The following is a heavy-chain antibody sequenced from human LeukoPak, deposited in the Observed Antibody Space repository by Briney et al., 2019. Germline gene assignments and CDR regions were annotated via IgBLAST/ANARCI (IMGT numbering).Heavy chain of an antibody. V-gene: IGHV3-11*01. J-gene: IGHJ6*02. CDR2: ITNSGTTI. D-gene: IGHD3-10*01. CDR1: GFTFTDYY. Sequence: GGSLRLSCAASGFTFTDYYMSWIRQAPGKGLEWVSYITNSGTTIYYADSVKGRFTISRDNAKNSLYLQMNSLRAEDTAIYYCARCKYGSGSFASGMDVWGQGTTVTVSS. CDR3: ARCKYGSGSFASGMDV.